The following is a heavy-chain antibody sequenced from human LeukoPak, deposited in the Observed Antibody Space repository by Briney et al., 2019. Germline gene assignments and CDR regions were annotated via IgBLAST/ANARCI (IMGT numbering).Heavy chain of an antibody. CDR3: ARDRWGNDY. CDR2: IYYSGST. V-gene: IGHV4-59*02. CDR1: GGSVNNYY. D-gene: IGHD4-23*01. J-gene: IGHJ4*02. Sequence: SETLSLTCTVSGGSVNNYYWSWIRQPPGKGLEWIGYIYYSGSTNYNPSLKSRVTVSVDTSKNQFSLKLSSVTAADTAVYYCARDRWGNDYWGQGTLVTVSS.